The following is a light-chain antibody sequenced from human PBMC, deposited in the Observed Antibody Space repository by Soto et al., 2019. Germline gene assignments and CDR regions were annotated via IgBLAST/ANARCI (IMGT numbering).Light chain of an antibody. V-gene: IGKV3-11*01. CDR2: DES. CDR1: QSISDY. J-gene: IGKJ1*01. Sequence: EIVMTRSPESAYCYPGDRAAVSCMSSQSISDYLACYLQKPGPTPRLLIYDESNRAAGLLARFSGSGSGTDFPLTITRLEPEDFAVYFCKQRSNSAKFGNGPTV. CDR3: KQRSNSAK.